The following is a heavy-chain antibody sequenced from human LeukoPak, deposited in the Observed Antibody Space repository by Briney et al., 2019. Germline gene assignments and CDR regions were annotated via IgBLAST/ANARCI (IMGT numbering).Heavy chain of an antibody. J-gene: IGHJ4*02. CDR1: GGSISSSNW. CDR3: ASAEYIWGSSRLPKIDY. Sequence: SETLSLTCAVSGGSISSSNWWSWVRQPPGKGLEWIGEIYHRGNTFYNPSLKSRVPISVDTPKNQFSLKLSSVTAADTAVYYCASAEYIWGSSRLPKIDYWGQGTLVTVSS. CDR2: IYHRGNT. V-gene: IGHV4-4*02. D-gene: IGHD3-16*02.